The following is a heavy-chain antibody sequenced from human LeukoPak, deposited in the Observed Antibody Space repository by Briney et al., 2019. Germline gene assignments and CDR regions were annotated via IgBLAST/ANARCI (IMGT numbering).Heavy chain of an antibody. V-gene: IGHV1-2*02. D-gene: IGHD4-23*01. CDR2: INPNSGDT. CDR3: ARDGYGGNSFDY. J-gene: IGHJ4*02. Sequence: ASVKVSCKASGYTFTGYYMHWVRQAPGQGLEWMGWINPNSGDTNYAQKFQGRVTVTRDTSISTASMELSRLRSDDTAVYFCARDGYGGNSFDYWGQGTLVTVSS. CDR1: GYTFTGYY.